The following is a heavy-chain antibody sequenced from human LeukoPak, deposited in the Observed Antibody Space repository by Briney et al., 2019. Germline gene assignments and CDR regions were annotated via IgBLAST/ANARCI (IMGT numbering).Heavy chain of an antibody. CDR2: IYTSGST. D-gene: IGHD1-26*01. J-gene: IGHJ3*02. Sequence: SETLSLTCTVSGGSISSGSYYWSWIRQPAGKGLEWIGRIYTSGSTNYNPSLKSRVTMSVDTSKNQFSLKLSSVTAADTAVYFCARAPLSGTYYTDAFDIWGQGTMVTVSS. CDR1: GGSISSGSYY. CDR3: ARAPLSGTYYTDAFDI. V-gene: IGHV4-61*02.